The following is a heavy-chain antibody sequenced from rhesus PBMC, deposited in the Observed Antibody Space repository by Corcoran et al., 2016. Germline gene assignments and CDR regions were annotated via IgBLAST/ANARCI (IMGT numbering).Heavy chain of an antibody. CDR3: ARSRLAAAGYFEF. D-gene: IGHD6-31*01. J-gene: IGHJ1*01. CDR2: IHGRSTST. V-gene: IGHV4S10*01. Sequence: QVQLQESGPGVVKPSETLSLTCAVSGCSLSYSYRWSWIRPPPWTGLEWIGYIHGRSTSTNYNPSLKSRVTISKDTSKNQFSLKLSSVTAADTAVYYCARSRLAAAGYFEFWGQGALVTVSS. CDR1: GCSLSYSYR.